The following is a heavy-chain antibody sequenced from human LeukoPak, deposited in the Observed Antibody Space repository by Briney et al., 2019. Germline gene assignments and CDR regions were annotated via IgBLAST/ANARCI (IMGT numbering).Heavy chain of an antibody. CDR3: ARDPGSSGSTKLDAFDI. CDR1: GGSFSGYY. J-gene: IGHJ3*02. V-gene: IGHV4-34*01. D-gene: IGHD3-10*01. Sequence: SETLSLTCAVYGGSFSGYYWSWIRQPPGKGLEWIGEINHSGSTNYNPSLKSRVTISVDTSKNQFSLKLSSVTAADTAVYYCARDPGSSGSTKLDAFDIWGQGTMVTVSS. CDR2: INHSGST.